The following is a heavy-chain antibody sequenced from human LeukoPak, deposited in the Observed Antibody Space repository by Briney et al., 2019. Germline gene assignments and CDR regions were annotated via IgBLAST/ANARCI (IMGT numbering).Heavy chain of an antibody. CDR2: ISYDGSNK. Sequence: GGSLRLSCAASEFTFSSNAMHWVRQAPGKGLEWVTIISYDGSNKYYADSVKGRFTISRDNSKNTLYLQMNSLRAEDTAVYYCARGVQLWNYYYYYMDVWGKGTTVTVSS. V-gene: IGHV3-30*04. CDR3: ARGVQLWNYYYYYMDV. D-gene: IGHD5-18*01. CDR1: EFTFSSNA. J-gene: IGHJ6*03.